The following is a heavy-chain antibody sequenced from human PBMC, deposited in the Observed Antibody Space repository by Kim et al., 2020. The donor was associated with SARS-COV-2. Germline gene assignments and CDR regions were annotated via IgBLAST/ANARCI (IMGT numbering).Heavy chain of an antibody. V-gene: IGHV3-48*03. D-gene: IGHD3-22*01. Sequence: VKGRFTISRDNAKNSLYLQMNSLGAEDTAVYYCARAYYYDSSGYLYYFDYWGQGTLVTVSS. CDR3: ARAYYYDSSGYLYYFDY. J-gene: IGHJ4*02.